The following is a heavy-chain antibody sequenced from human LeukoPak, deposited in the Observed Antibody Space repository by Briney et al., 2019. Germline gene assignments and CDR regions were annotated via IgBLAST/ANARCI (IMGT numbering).Heavy chain of an antibody. J-gene: IGHJ4*02. CDR1: GYTFTGYY. CDR3: ARAWFGEFWIDY. Sequence: ASVKVSCKASGYTFTGYYMHWVRQAPGQGLEWMGWINPNSGGTNYAQKFQGRVTMTRVTSISTAYMELSRLRSDDTAVYYCARAWFGEFWIDYWGQGTLVTVSS. CDR2: INPNSGGT. V-gene: IGHV1-2*02. D-gene: IGHD3-10*01.